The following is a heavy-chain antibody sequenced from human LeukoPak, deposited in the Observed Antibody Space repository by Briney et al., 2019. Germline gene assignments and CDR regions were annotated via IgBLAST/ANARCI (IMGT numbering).Heavy chain of an antibody. D-gene: IGHD3-22*01. J-gene: IGHJ5*02. V-gene: IGHV3-23*01. CDR1: GFTFSSYA. CDR2: ISGSGGST. CDR3: ASRFQYYYDSSGSNWFDP. Sequence: PGGPLRLSCAASGFTFSSYAMSWVRQAPGKGLEWVSAISGSGGSTYYADSVKGRFTISRDNSKNTLYLQMNSLRAEDTAVYYCASRFQYYYDSSGSNWFDPWGQGTLVTVSS.